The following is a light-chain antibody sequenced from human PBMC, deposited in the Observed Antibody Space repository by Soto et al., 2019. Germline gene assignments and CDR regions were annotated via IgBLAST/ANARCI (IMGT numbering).Light chain of an antibody. J-gene: IGLJ2*01. Sequence: QSALTQPASVSGSPGQSITISCTGTSSDVGAYNTVSWYLQYPGKAPKLIIYDISYRPSGVSNRFSGSKSGNTASLTISGLQVEDEADYYCSSYTTSNTVVFGGGTKLTVL. CDR3: SSYTTSNTVV. V-gene: IGLV2-14*01. CDR1: SSDVGAYNT. CDR2: DIS.